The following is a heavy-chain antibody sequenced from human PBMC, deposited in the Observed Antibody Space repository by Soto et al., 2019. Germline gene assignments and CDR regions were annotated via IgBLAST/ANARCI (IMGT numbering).Heavy chain of an antibody. CDR3: ARANSITIFGVVLGAFYYGMDV. D-gene: IGHD3-3*01. CDR2: IYYSGST. J-gene: IGHJ6*02. CDR1: GGSISSYY. V-gene: IGHV4-59*01. Sequence: SETLSLTCTVSGGSISSYYWSWIRQPPGKGLEWIGYIYYSGSTNYNPSLKSRVTISVDTSKNQFSLKLSSVTAADTAVYYCARANSITIFGVVLGAFYYGMDVWGQGTTVTVSS.